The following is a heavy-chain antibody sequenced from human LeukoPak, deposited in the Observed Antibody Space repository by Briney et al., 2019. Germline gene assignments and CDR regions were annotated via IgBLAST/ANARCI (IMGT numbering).Heavy chain of an antibody. D-gene: IGHD3-22*01. CDR3: VKGHSGVVVITTYYY. CDR1: GFTFSRYA. Sequence: GGSLRLSCATSGFTFSRYAMHWVRQAPGKGLEWVALISYDANIGSNKYYADSVKGRFTISRDNSKNTLYLQMSSLRAEDTAVYYCVKGHSGVVVITTYYYWGQGTLVTVSS. J-gene: IGHJ4*02. V-gene: IGHV3-30*14. CDR2: ISYDANIGSNK.